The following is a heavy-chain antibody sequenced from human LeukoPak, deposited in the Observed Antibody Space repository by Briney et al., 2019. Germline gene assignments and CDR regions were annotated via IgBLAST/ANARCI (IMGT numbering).Heavy chain of an antibody. V-gene: IGHV4-61*02. Sequence: SETLSLTCTVSGGSISSGSYYWSWIRQPAGKGLEWIGRINSSGSTNYNPSLKSRVTISVDTSKNQFSLRLSSVTAADTAVYYCARGPKSIVSAGHSDFWGQGTLVTVSS. CDR3: ARGPKSIVSAGHSDF. J-gene: IGHJ4*02. CDR1: GGSISSGSYY. D-gene: IGHD6-6*01. CDR2: INSSGST.